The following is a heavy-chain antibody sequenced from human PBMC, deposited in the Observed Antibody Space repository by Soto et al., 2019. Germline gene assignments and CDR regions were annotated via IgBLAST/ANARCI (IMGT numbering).Heavy chain of an antibody. Sequence: ASVKVSCKASGYTFTSYDISWVRQAPGQGLEWMGWISAYNGNTNYAQKLQGRVTMTTDTSTSTAYMELRSLRSDETAVYYCARDVRRGDTMIVVVTAYYFDYWGQGTMVTVSS. J-gene: IGHJ4*02. CDR2: ISAYNGNT. V-gene: IGHV1-18*04. CDR3: ARDVRRGDTMIVVVTAYYFDY. CDR1: GYTFTSYD. D-gene: IGHD3-22*01.